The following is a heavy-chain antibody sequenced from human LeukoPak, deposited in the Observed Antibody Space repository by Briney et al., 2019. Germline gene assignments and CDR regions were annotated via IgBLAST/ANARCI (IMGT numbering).Heavy chain of an antibody. V-gene: IGHV4-39*07. D-gene: IGHD6-13*01. CDR1: GGSISSSNFY. CDR3: ARVRQSYSSSWYWNFDY. Sequence: SETLSLTCTVSGGSISSSNFYWGWIRQPPGKGLEWIGSIYYSGSTYYNPSLKSRVTISVDTSKNQFSLKLSSVTAADTAVYYCARVRQSYSSSWYWNFDYWGQGTLVTVSS. CDR2: IYYSGST. J-gene: IGHJ4*02.